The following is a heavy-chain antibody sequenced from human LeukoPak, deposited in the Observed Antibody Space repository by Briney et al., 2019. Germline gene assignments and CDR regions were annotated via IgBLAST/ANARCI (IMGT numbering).Heavy chain of an antibody. CDR2: IIPIFGTA. CDR3: ARDQYYDSKGWFDP. J-gene: IGHJ5*02. Sequence: GASVKVSCKASGGTFSSYAISWVRQAPGQGLEWMGGIIPIFGTANYAQKFQGRVTITADESTSTAYMELRSLRSDDTAVYYRARDQYYDSKGWFDPWGQGTLVTVSS. V-gene: IGHV1-69*13. D-gene: IGHD3-22*01. CDR1: GGTFSSYA.